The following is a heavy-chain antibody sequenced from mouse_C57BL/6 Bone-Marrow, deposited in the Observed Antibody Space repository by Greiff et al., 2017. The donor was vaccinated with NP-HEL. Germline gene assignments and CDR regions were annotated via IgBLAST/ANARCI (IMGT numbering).Heavy chain of an antibody. CDR1: EYEFPSHD. D-gene: IGHD4-1*01. J-gene: IGHJ1*03. CDR2: INSDGGST. Sequence: EVKLEESGGGLVQPGESLKLSCESNEYEFPSHDMSWVRKTPEKRLELVAAINSDGGSTYYPDTMARRFIISRDNTKKTLYLQMSSLRSEDTALYYCARQRWDSYWYFDVWGTGTTVTVSS. CDR3: ARQRWDSYWYFDV. V-gene: IGHV5-2*03.